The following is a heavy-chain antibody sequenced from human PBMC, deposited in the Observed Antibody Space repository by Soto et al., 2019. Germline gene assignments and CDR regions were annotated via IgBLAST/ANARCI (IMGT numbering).Heavy chain of an antibody. CDR1: GGSVSSDSYY. Sequence: SETLSLTCTVSGGSVSSDSYYWSWIRRPPGKGLEWIGSIYYSGSTNNPSLKSRVTLSLDTSKNQFSLKLTSVTAADTAVYYCARAIPYSGPYSYFDYWGQGTLVTVSS. V-gene: IGHV4-61*01. CDR2: IYYSGST. J-gene: IGHJ4*02. D-gene: IGHD1-26*01. CDR3: ARAIPYSGPYSYFDY.